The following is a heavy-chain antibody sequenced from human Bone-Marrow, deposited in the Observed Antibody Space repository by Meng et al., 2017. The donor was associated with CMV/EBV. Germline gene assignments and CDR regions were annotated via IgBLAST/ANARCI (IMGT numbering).Heavy chain of an antibody. CDR1: GFTLSSYW. D-gene: IGHD1-26*01. CDR2: INCDGRST. V-gene: IGHV3-74*01. J-gene: IGHJ4*02. Sequence: GESLRLPCAASGFTLSSYWMHWVRQAPGKGRVWVSRINCDGRSTSYADSVKGRFTISRDNAKNTLYLQMNSLIAEDTAVYYCASPAFSGSYYAQVVNYWGQGTRVTVSS. CDR3: ASPAFSGSYYAQVVNY.